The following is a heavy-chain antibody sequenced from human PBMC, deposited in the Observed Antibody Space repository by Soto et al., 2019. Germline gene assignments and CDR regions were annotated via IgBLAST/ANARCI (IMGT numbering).Heavy chain of an antibody. CDR2: ISAFNGDT. CDR3: TREAGWQRMVPYD. D-gene: IGHD6-25*01. J-gene: IGHJ4*02. CDR1: DYTFTSYG. Sequence: QVQLVQSGSEVKKPGASVNVSCKAFDYTFTSYGFSWVRQVPGQGLEWLGWISAFNGDTQYAQTMKGRLTVTTDTSTTTVHMELRSLTPADTAVYYCTREAGWQRMVPYDWGQGTLVSVS. V-gene: IGHV1-18*04.